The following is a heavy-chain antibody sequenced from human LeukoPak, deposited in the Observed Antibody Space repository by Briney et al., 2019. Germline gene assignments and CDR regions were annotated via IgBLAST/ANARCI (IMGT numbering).Heavy chain of an antibody. J-gene: IGHJ4*02. CDR3: AKAPVTTCRGAYCYPFDY. Sequence: GGSLRLSCAASGFTFSDYYMSWIRQAPGKGLEWVSAISDSGNTYHADSVKGRFTISRDSSKNTLFLQMNRLRPEDAAVYYCAKAPVTTCRGAYCYPFDYWGQGTLVTVSS. V-gene: IGHV3-23*01. CDR2: ISDSGNT. D-gene: IGHD2-21*01. CDR1: GFTFSDYY.